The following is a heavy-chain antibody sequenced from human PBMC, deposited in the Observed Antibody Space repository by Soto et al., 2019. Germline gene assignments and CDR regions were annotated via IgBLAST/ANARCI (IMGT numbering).Heavy chain of an antibody. J-gene: IGHJ6*02. CDR1: GGSISSSSYY. CDR2: IYYSRST. Sequence: QLQLQESGPGLVKPSETLSLTCTVSGGSISSSSYYWGWIRQPPGKGLEWIGSIYYSRSTYYNPSLKSRVTISVDTSKNQVSLKLSSVTAADTAVYYCARHFVTMVRGVPGPAYGMDVWGQGTTVTVSS. D-gene: IGHD3-10*01. CDR3: ARHFVTMVRGVPGPAYGMDV. V-gene: IGHV4-39*01.